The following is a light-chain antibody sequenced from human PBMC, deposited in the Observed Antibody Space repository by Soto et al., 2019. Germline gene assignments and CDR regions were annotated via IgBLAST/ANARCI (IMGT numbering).Light chain of an antibody. CDR1: SNDIGGFKY. V-gene: IGLV2-8*01. J-gene: IGLJ2*01. CDR3: SSYTTSTSFIL. Sequence: QSVLIQPTSASGSPGQSITISCAGTSNDIGGFKYVSWYQQHPGKTPRLLIYEVNKRPSGVPDRFSGSKSGNTASLTISGLQAEDEAYYYCSSYTTSTSFILFGGGTKLTVL. CDR2: EVN.